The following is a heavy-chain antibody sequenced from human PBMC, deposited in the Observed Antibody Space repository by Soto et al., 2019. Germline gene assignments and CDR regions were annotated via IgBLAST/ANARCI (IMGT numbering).Heavy chain of an antibody. Sequence: QVQLVESGGGVVQPGRSLRLSCAASGFTFSSYAMHWVRQAPGKGLEWVAVISYDGSNKYYADSVKGRFTISRDNSKNTLYLQMNSLRAEDTAVYYCARQTHYYYGMDVWGQGTPVTVSS. CDR1: GFTFSSYA. CDR2: ISYDGSNK. CDR3: ARQTHYYYGMDV. V-gene: IGHV3-30-3*01. J-gene: IGHJ6*02.